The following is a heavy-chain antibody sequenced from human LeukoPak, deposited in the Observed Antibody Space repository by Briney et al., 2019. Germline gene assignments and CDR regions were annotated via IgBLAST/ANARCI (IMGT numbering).Heavy chain of an antibody. V-gene: IGHV1-18*01. Sequence: GASVKVSCKASGYTFTSYGISRVRQAPGQGLEWMGWISAYNGNTNYAQKLQGRVTMTTDTSTSTAYMELRSLRSDDTAVYYCARALDYGDYNYYFDYWGQGTLVTVSS. CDR2: ISAYNGNT. CDR1: GYTFTSYG. CDR3: ARALDYGDYNYYFDY. J-gene: IGHJ4*02. D-gene: IGHD4-17*01.